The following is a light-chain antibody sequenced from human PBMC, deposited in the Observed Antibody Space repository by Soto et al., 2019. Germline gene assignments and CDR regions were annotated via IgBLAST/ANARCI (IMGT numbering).Light chain of an antibody. J-gene: IGKJ4*01. CDR1: QSVAGN. V-gene: IGKV3-15*01. Sequence: EIVMTQSPATLSVSPGEGATLSCWASQSVAGNLAWYQQKPVQAPRLLIYGAFTRATGIPATFSGSGSGTEFTLTISSLQSEDFAVYYCQQYNKWPLTFGGGTKVEIK. CDR3: QQYNKWPLT. CDR2: GAF.